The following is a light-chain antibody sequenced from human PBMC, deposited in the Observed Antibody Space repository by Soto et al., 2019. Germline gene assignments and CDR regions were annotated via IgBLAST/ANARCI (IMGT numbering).Light chain of an antibody. V-gene: IGKV1D-13*01. J-gene: IGKJ4*01. Sequence: IQLTQSPSSLSASVGDRVTITCRAGQYISSALAWYQQKPRKAPKLLLYDASSLDDGVPSRFSGSGSGTDFTLSITSLRPEDFATYYCQQFNDFPLAFGGGTKVQIK. CDR2: DAS. CDR1: QYISSA. CDR3: QQFNDFPLA.